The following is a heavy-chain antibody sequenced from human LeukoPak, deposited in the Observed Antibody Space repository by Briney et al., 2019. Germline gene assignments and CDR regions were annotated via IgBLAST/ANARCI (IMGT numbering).Heavy chain of an antibody. CDR1: GYTFTSYG. J-gene: IGHJ6*03. D-gene: IGHD2-2*01. CDR3: ARDKANCSSTSCSGDYYYYMDV. V-gene: IGHV1-18*01. CDR2: ISAYNGNT. Sequence: GASVKVSCKASGYTFTSYGISWVRQAPGQGLEWMGWISAYNGNTNYAQKLQGRVTMTTDTSTGTAYMELRSLRSDDTAVYYCARDKANCSSTSCSGDYYYYMDVWGKGTTVTVSS.